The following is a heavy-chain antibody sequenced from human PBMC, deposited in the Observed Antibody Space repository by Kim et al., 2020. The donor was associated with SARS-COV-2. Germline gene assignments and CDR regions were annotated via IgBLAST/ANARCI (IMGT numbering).Heavy chain of an antibody. CDR2: ISAYNGDT. CDR1: GYTFTTYG. Sequence: ASVKVSCKASGYTFTTYGISWVRQAPGQGLEWMGWISAYNGDTNYAQKLQGRVTLTTDTSTSTAYMELRSLRSDDTAVYYCARAQKSAAADWFDPWGQGTLVTVSS. J-gene: IGHJ5*02. CDR3: ARAQKSAAADWFDP. D-gene: IGHD6-13*01. V-gene: IGHV1-18*01.